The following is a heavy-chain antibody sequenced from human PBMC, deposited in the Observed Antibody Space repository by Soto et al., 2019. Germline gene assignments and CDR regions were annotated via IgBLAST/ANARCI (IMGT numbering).Heavy chain of an antibody. D-gene: IGHD2-2*01. J-gene: IGHJ4*02. V-gene: IGHV4-39*07. CDR3: ARVEVVPAYRIDY. Sequence: SETLSLTCSVSGDSISSSSYYWGWIRQSPGEGLEWIGNIHNSGSTKYNPSLESRVTISVDTSTNQFSLKLGSVTAADTAVYYCARVEVVPAYRIDYWGQGTLVTVSS. CDR1: GDSISSSSYY. CDR2: IHNSGST.